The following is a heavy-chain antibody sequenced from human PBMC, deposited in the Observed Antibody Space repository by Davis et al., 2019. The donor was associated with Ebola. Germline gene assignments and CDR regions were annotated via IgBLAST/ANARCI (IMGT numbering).Heavy chain of an antibody. CDR3: AKSFLITGSHMSEFRGVDY. J-gene: IGHJ4*02. V-gene: IGHV3-23*01. CDR1: GFTFSSYA. Sequence: PGGSLRLSCAASGFTFSSYAMSWVRQAPGKGLEWVSAISGSGGSTYYADSVKGRFTISRDNSKNTLSLHMDSLRADDTAVYYCAKSFLITGSHMSEFRGVDYWGQGTVVTVSS. CDR2: ISGSGGST. D-gene: IGHD2-8*02.